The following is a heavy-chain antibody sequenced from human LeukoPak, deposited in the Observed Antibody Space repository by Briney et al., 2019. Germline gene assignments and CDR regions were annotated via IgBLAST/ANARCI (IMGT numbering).Heavy chain of an antibody. D-gene: IGHD5-24*01. CDR2: ISSSSSYI. V-gene: IGHV3-21*01. CDR1: GFTFSSYS. CDR3: ARGERWLATAHYWYFDL. Sequence: GGSLRLSCAASGFTFSSYSMNWVRQAPGKGLGWVSSISSSSSYIYYADSVKGRFTISRDNARKSLYLQMNSLRAEDTAVYYCARGERWLATAHYWYFDLWGRGTLVTVSS. J-gene: IGHJ2*01.